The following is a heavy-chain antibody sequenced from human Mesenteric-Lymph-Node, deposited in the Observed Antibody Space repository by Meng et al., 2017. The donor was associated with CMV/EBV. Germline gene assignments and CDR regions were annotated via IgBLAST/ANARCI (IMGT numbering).Heavy chain of an antibody. CDR1: GYSFTSQW. Sequence: SGKGFGYSFTSQWISRVRQMPGKGLEWMGRIDPSDSYTNYSPSFQGHGTISADKSISTAYPQWSSLKASDTAMYYCARPTVAGHPDYWGQGTLVTVSS. CDR3: ARPTVAGHPDY. D-gene: IGHD6-19*01. CDR2: IDPSDSYT. V-gene: IGHV5-10-1*01. J-gene: IGHJ4*02.